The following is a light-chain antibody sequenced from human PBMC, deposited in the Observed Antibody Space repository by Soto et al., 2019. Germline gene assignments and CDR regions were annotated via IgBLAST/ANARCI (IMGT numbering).Light chain of an antibody. CDR1: QSVSSN. Sequence: EKVMTQSPATLSVSPGEGATLSCRASQSVSSNLSWYQQKPGQAPRLLIYGASSRATGVPDRFIASGSGTDFTLTISRLEPEDFAVYYCQQFASSPRTFGRGTKVDIK. V-gene: IGKV3D-15*01. J-gene: IGKJ1*01. CDR2: GAS. CDR3: QQFASSPRT.